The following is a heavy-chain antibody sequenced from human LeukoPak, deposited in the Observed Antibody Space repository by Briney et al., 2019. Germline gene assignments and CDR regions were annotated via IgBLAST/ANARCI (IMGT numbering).Heavy chain of an antibody. CDR2: INHNGNVN. J-gene: IGHJ6*02. CDR1: GFTFSSYW. V-gene: IGHV3-7*03. CDR3: ARAGGLDV. Sequence: GGSLRLSCAASGFTFSSYWMIWARQAPGKGLEWVASINHNGNVNYYVDSVKGRFTISRDNAKNSLYLQMSNLRAEDTAVYFCARAGGLDVWGQGATVTVSS.